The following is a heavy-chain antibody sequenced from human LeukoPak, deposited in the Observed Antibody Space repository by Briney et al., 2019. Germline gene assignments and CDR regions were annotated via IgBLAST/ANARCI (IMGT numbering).Heavy chain of an antibody. CDR3: ARVAPGGDSADYYYYMDV. CDR2: IYHSGST. Sequence: SETLSLTCAVSGGSISSSNWWSWVRQPPGKGLEWIGEIYHSGSTNYNPSLKSRVTISVDTSKNQFSLKLSSVTAADTAVYYCARVAPGGDSADYYYYMDVWGKGTTVTISS. D-gene: IGHD2-21*01. J-gene: IGHJ6*03. V-gene: IGHV4-4*02. CDR1: GGSISSSNW.